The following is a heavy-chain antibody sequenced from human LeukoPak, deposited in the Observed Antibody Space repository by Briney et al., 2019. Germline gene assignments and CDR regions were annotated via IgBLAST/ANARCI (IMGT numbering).Heavy chain of an antibody. D-gene: IGHD2/OR15-2a*01. V-gene: IGHV3-23*01. Sequence: GGSLRLSCAASGLTFSNYAMSWVRQTPGKGLEWVSAISGDRTGTYYTDSVKGRFTISRDNSKNTLFLQMNGLRVEDTAVYYCAKGGISSVFHAFDIWGQGTMVTVSS. CDR2: ISGDRTGT. CDR3: AKGGISSVFHAFDI. J-gene: IGHJ3*02. CDR1: GLTFSNYA.